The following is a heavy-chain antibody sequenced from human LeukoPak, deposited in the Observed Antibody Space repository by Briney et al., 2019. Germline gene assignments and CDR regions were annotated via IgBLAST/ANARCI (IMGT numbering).Heavy chain of an antibody. Sequence: GGSLRLSCAASGFTFNNYALTWVRQTPGKGLECVSAISGDGVSPYYADSVRGRFTISRDNSKNTLYLQMNSLRAEDTAVYYCAKDKPIIVLPTAVDAFDIWGQGTVVTVSS. V-gene: IGHV3-23*01. J-gene: IGHJ3*02. CDR2: ISGDGVSP. CDR1: GFTFNNYA. CDR3: AKDKPIIVLPTAVDAFDI. D-gene: IGHD2-2*01.